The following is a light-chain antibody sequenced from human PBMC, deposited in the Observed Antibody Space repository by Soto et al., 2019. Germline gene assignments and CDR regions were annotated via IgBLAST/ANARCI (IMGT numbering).Light chain of an antibody. Sequence: QSVLTQPPSVSGTPGQRVTISCSGSSSNIGDNFVWWYRLLPGTAPKVVIFKTDQRPSGVPDRFSGSTSGTSASLAISGIRSDDEADYYCASWDDILFAPVFGRGTKLTVL. CDR3: ASWDDILFAPV. CDR2: KTD. J-gene: IGLJ3*02. CDR1: SSNIGDNF. V-gene: IGLV1-47*01.